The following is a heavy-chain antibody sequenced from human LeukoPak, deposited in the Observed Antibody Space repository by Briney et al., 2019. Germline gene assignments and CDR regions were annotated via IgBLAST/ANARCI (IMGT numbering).Heavy chain of an antibody. CDR1: GYSISSGYY. CDR3: ARPRSGSYYASGFDY. J-gene: IGHJ4*02. V-gene: IGHV4-38-2*01. Sequence: SETLSLTCAVSGYSISSGYYWAWFRQPPGKGLEWIGSIYHSGTTYYNPSLKSRGTISVDTSKNQFSLKLTSVSAADTAVYYCARPRSGSYYASGFDYWGQGTLVTVSS. CDR2: IYHSGTT. D-gene: IGHD1-26*01.